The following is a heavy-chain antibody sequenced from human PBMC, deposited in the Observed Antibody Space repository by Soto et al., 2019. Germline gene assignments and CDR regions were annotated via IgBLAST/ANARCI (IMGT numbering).Heavy chain of an antibody. Sequence: NPSETLSLTCAFSGGSISSDNWWSWVRQPPGKGLEWIGEIYHSGNSNYNPSLKSRVTISVDKSKNQFSLKVTSVTAADTGQYYCARVSASVMLRGVIINWGQGTLVTVSS. CDR2: IYHSGNS. D-gene: IGHD3-10*01. J-gene: IGHJ4*02. CDR3: ARVSASVMLRGVIIN. CDR1: GGSISSDNW. V-gene: IGHV4-4*02.